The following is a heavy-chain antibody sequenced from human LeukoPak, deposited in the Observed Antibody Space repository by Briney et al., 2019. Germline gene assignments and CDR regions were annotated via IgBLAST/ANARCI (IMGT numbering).Heavy chain of an antibody. Sequence: GGSLRLSCAASGFTFSSYAMSWDRQAPGKGLEWVSAISGSGGSTYYADSVKGRFTISRDNSKNTLYLQMNSLRAEDTAVYYCAKGGGGITMIVVVITTWDYWGQGTLVTVSS. D-gene: IGHD3-22*01. CDR3: AKGGGGITMIVVVITTWDY. CDR1: GFTFSSYA. CDR2: ISGSGGST. J-gene: IGHJ4*02. V-gene: IGHV3-23*01.